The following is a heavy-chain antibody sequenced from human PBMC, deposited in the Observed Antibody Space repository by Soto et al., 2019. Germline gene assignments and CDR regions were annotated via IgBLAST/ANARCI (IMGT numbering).Heavy chain of an antibody. J-gene: IGHJ6*02. CDR3: ASYYYDSSLYYYYGMDV. V-gene: IGHV4-4*02. CDR2: IYHSGST. D-gene: IGHD3-22*01. Sequence: PSETLSLTCAVSGGSISSSNWWSWVRQPPGKGLEWIGEIYHSGSTNYNPSLKSRVTISVDKSKNQFSLKLSSVTAADTAVYYCASYYYDSSLYYYYGMDVWGQGTTVTVS. CDR1: GGSISSSNW.